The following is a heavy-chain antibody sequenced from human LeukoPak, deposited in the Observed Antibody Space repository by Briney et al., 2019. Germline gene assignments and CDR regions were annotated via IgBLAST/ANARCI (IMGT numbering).Heavy chain of an antibody. J-gene: IGHJ4*02. CDR3: ARGAPGGNDYGDY. Sequence: SETLSLTCIVSGGSISSYYWSWIRQPPREGLEWIGYIFHSGSTNYNPPLKSRVTISVDTSKNQLSLKLSSVTAADTAVYYCARGAPGGNDYGDYWGQGTLVTVSS. V-gene: IGHV4-59*01. CDR2: IFHSGST. CDR1: GGSISSYY.